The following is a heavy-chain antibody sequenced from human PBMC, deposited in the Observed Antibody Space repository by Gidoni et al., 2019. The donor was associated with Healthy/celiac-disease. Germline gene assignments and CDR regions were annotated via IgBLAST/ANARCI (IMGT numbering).Heavy chain of an antibody. CDR3: ARGRPSCSSTSCYPGGP. D-gene: IGHD2-2*01. CDR1: GFTFSSYD. V-gene: IGHV3-13*01. J-gene: IGHJ5*02. Sequence: EVQLVESGGGLVQPGGSLRLSCAASGFTFSSYDMHWVRQATGKGLEWVSAIGTAGDTYYPGSVKGRFTISRENAKNSLYLLMNSLRAGDTAVYYCARGRPSCSSTSCYPGGPWGQGTLVTVSS. CDR2: IGTAGDT.